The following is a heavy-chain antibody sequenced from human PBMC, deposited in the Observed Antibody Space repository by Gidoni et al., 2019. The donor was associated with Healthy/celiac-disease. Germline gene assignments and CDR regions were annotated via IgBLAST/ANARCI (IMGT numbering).Heavy chain of an antibody. J-gene: IGHJ3*02. V-gene: IGHV3-23*01. CDR3: AKDAALITFGGVIGPDAFDI. Sequence: EVQLLESGGGLVQPGGSLRLSWAAYGFTFRSYARSGVRQAPGKGLGCVSAISVRGGRTYYADSVKGLFTISRDNSKNTLYLQMNSLRAEDTAVYYCAKDAALITFGGVIGPDAFDIWGQGTMVTVSS. CDR2: ISVRGGRT. CDR1: GFTFRSYA. D-gene: IGHD3-16*02.